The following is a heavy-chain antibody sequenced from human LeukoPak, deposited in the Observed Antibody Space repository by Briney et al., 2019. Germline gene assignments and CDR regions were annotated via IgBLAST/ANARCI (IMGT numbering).Heavy chain of an antibody. D-gene: IGHD4-17*01. V-gene: IGHV3-21*01. CDR2: ITSTNSYI. CDR1: GFTVSSNY. CDR3: ARGGLYGDYG. J-gene: IGHJ4*02. Sequence: GGSLRLSCAASGFTVSSNYMSWVRQAPGKGLEWVSSITSTNSYIYYADSVKGRFTISRDNAKNSLYLQMNSLRAEDTAVYYCARGGLYGDYGWGQGTLVTVSS.